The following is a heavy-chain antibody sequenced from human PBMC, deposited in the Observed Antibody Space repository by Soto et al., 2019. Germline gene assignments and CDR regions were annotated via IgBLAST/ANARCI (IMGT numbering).Heavy chain of an antibody. J-gene: IGHJ4*02. D-gene: IGHD3-16*01. Sequence: QSQTLSLTCAISGDSVSTNIAAWSWIRQSPSRGLEWLGRTYYRSRWYNDYAVSVKSRIIINPDTSKNQFSLQLNSVTPEDTAVYYCARATGGDGFSVWGQGTLVTVSS. CDR2: TYYRSRWYN. CDR3: ARATGGDGFSV. CDR1: GDSVSTNIAA. V-gene: IGHV6-1*01.